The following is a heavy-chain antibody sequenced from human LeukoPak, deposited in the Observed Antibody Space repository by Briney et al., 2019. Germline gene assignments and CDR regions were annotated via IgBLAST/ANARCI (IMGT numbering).Heavy chain of an antibody. CDR3: ARVGQYSYGFGFDAFDI. D-gene: IGHD5-18*01. V-gene: IGHV4-39*07. J-gene: IGHJ3*02. CDR2: IYYSGST. CDR1: GGSISSSSYY. Sequence: SETLSLTCTVSGGSISSSSYYWGWIRQPPGKGLEWIGSIYYSGSTYYNPSLKSRVTISVDTSKNQFSLKLSSVTAADTAVYYCARVGQYSYGFGFDAFDIWGQGTMVTVSS.